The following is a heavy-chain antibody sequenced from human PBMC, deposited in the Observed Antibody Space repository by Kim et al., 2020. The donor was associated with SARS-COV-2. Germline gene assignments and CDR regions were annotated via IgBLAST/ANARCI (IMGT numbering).Heavy chain of an antibody. J-gene: IGHJ3*02. V-gene: IGHV4-59*08. CDR1: GGSISSYY. CDR3: ARLSHFDWGAFDI. D-gene: IGHD3-9*01. CDR2: IYYSGST. Sequence: SETLSLTCTVSGGSISSYYWSWIRQPPGKGLEWIGYIYYSGSTNYNPSLKSRVTISVDTSKNQFSLKLSSVTAADTAVYYCARLSHFDWGAFDIWGQGT.